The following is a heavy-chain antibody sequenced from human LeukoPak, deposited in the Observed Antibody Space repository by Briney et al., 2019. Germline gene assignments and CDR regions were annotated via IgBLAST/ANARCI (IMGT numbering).Heavy chain of an antibody. CDR1: GGSVSSGSYY. Sequence: PSETLSLTCSVSGGSVSSGSYYWSWFRQPPGKGLEWIGDIYYSGSTNYNPSLKSRVTISVDTSKNQFSLKLSFVTAADTAVYYCARSPLLWFGELLYSNWFDPWGQGTLVTVSS. V-gene: IGHV4-61*01. CDR2: IYYSGST. J-gene: IGHJ5*02. CDR3: ARSPLLWFGELLYSNWFDP. D-gene: IGHD3-10*01.